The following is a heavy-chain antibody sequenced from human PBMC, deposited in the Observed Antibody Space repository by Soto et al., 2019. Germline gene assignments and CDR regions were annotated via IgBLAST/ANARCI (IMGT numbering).Heavy chain of an antibody. CDR2: IYYSGST. V-gene: IGHV4-59*08. Sequence: ASETLSLTCTVSGGSISSYYWSWIRQPPGKGLEWIGYIYYSGSTNYNPSLKSRVTISVDTSKNQFSLKLSSVTAADTAVYYCARREYYYGSGSYSVVWFDPWGQGTLVTVSS. J-gene: IGHJ5*02. CDR1: GGSISSYY. D-gene: IGHD3-10*01. CDR3: ARREYYYGSGSYSVVWFDP.